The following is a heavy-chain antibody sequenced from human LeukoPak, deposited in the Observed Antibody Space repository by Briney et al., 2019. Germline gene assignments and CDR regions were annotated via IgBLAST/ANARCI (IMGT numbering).Heavy chain of an antibody. D-gene: IGHD1-1*01. CDR2: ISGSGGST. V-gene: IGHV3-23*01. J-gene: IGHJ5*02. Sequence: GGSLRLSCAASEFTFSSYAMSWVRQAPGKGLEWVSAISGSGGSTYYADSVKGRFTISRDNSKNTLYLQMDSLRAEDTAVYYCAKAPLTINWFDPWGQGTLVTVSS. CDR1: EFTFSSYA. CDR3: AKAPLTINWFDP.